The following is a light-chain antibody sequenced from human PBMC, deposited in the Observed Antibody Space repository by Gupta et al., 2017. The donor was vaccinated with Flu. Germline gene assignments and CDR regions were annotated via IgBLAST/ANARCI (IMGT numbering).Light chain of an antibody. CDR3: SSYTGSSTI. J-gene: IGLJ2*01. CDR2: EVN. Sequence: TISCTGTSSDIGGYNYVSWYQQHPGKAPKLMIFEVNNRPSGVSNRFSGSKSGNTASLTISGLQAEDESHYYCSSYTGSSTIFGGGTKFTVL. CDR1: SSDIGGYNY. V-gene: IGLV2-14*01.